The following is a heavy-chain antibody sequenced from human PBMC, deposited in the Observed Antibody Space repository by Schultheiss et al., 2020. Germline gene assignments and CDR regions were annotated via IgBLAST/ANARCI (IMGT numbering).Heavy chain of an antibody. Sequence: SETLSLTCTVSGGSISSYYWSWIRQPAGKGLEWIGRIYTSGSTNYNPSLKSRVTMSVDTSKNQFSLKLSSVTAADTAVYYCARDLRYDFWSGSSHQVLNDYWGQGTLVTVSS. D-gene: IGHD3-3*01. CDR3: ARDLRYDFWSGSSHQVLNDY. V-gene: IGHV4-4*07. CDR1: GGSISSYY. CDR2: IYTSGST. J-gene: IGHJ4*02.